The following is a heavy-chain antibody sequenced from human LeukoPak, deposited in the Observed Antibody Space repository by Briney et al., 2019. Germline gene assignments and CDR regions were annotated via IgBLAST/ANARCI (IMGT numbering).Heavy chain of an antibody. Sequence: SQTLSLTCTVSGGSISSGSYYWSWIRQPAGKGLEWIGRIYTSGSTNYNPSLKSRVTISVDTSKNQFSLKLSSVTAADTAVYYCARDRFWSGYMRFVDYWGQGTLVTVSS. V-gene: IGHV4-61*02. J-gene: IGHJ4*02. CDR3: ARDRFWSGYMRFVDY. D-gene: IGHD3-3*01. CDR1: GGSISSGSYY. CDR2: IYTSGST.